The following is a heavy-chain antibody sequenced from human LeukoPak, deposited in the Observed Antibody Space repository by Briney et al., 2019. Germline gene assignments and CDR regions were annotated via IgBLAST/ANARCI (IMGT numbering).Heavy chain of an antibody. V-gene: IGHV3-21*01. CDR3: ARDGITMVRGVTSHFDY. J-gene: IGHJ4*02. D-gene: IGHD3-10*01. CDR2: ISSSSSYI. CDR1: GFTFSSYS. Sequence: GGSLRLSCAASGFTFSSYSMSWVRQAPGKGLEWVSSISSSSSYIYYADSVKGRFTISRDNAKNSLYLQMNSLRAEDTAVYYCARDGITMVRGVTSHFDYWGQGTLVTVSS.